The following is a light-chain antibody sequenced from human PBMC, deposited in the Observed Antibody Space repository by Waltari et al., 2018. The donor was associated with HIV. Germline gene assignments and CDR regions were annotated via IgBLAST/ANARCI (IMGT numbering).Light chain of an antibody. CDR2: EVS. V-gene: IGLV2-14*01. Sequence: QSALTQPASVSGSPGQSITIPCTGTSSDVGGYNYVSWYQQHSGKAPKLMISEVSNRPSGVSNRFSGSKSGNTASLTISGLQAEDEADYYCSSYTSSSTLVFGTGTKVTVL. J-gene: IGLJ1*01. CDR3: SSYTSSSTLV. CDR1: SSDVGGYNY.